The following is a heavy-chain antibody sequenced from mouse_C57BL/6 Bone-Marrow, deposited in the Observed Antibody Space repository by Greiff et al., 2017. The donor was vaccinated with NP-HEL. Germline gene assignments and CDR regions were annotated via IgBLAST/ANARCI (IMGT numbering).Heavy chain of an antibody. D-gene: IGHD1-1*01. CDR1: GYTFTSYG. V-gene: IGHV1-81*01. Sequence: QVQLKESGAELARPGASVKLSCKASGYTFTSYGISWVKQRPGQGLEWIGEIYPRSGYTYYNEKFKGKATLTADKSSSTAYMELRSLTSEDAAVYFCARLGDYYLAYWGQGTLVTVSA. J-gene: IGHJ3*01. CDR2: IYPRSGYT. CDR3: ARLGDYYLAY.